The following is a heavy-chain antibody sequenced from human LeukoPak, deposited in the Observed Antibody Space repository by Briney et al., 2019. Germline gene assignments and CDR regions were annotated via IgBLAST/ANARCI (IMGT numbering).Heavy chain of an antibody. D-gene: IGHD6-13*01. J-gene: IGHJ4*02. Sequence: SETLSLTCTVSGGSISSYYWGWIRQPPGKGLEWIGSIYYSGSTSYNPSLKSRVTISVDTSKNQFSLKLSSVTAADTAVYYCARVAQAAASGYWGQGTLVTVSS. CDR2: IYYSGST. CDR3: ARVAQAAASGY. CDR1: GGSISSYY. V-gene: IGHV4-39*07.